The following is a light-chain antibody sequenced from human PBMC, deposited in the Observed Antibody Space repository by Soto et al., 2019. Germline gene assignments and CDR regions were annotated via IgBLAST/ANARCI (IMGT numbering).Light chain of an antibody. J-gene: IGLJ1*01. CDR2: GNS. Sequence: QSVLTQPPSVSGAPGQRVTISCTGSSSNIGACYDVHWYQQLPGTAPKLLIFGNSNRPSGVADRFSGSKSGTSASLAITGLQAEDEADAYCQSYYSSLSGSSVFGTGTKLTVL. V-gene: IGLV1-40*01. CDR3: QSYYSSLSGSSV. CDR1: SSNIGACYD.